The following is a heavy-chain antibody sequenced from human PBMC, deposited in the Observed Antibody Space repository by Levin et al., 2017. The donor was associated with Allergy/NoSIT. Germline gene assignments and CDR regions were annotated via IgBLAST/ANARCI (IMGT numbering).Heavy chain of an antibody. D-gene: IGHD2-15*01. V-gene: IGHV4-30-4*01. CDR3: ASTPTYYYGMDV. J-gene: IGHJ6*02. Sequence: SETLSLTCTVSGGSISSGDYYWSWIRQPPGKGLAWIGYIYYSGSTYYNPSLKSRVTISVDTSKNQFSLKLSSVTAADTAVYYCASTPTYYYGMDVWGQGTTVTVSS. CDR2: IYYSGST. CDR1: GGSISSGDYY.